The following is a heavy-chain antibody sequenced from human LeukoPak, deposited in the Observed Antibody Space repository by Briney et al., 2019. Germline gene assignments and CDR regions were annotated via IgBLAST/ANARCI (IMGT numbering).Heavy chain of an antibody. Sequence: GESLKISCKGSGYSFTIYWIAWVRQMPGKGLEWMGIIYSGDSDTRYSPSFQGQVTISADKSISTAYLQWSSLKASDTAMYYCARLPLNYPRASPLGYWGQGTLVTVSS. J-gene: IGHJ4*02. D-gene: IGHD1-7*01. CDR3: ARLPLNYPRASPLGY. CDR2: IYSGDSDT. V-gene: IGHV5-51*01. CDR1: GYSFTIYW.